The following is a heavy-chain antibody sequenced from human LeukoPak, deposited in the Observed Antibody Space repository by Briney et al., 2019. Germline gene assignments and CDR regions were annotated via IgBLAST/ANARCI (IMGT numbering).Heavy chain of an antibody. V-gene: IGHV3-20*04. J-gene: IGHJ6*03. CDR1: GFTFDDYG. CDR2: INWNGGSK. D-gene: IGHD6-13*01. CDR3: AQAGTSNYYYYMDV. Sequence: PGGSLRLSCAASGFTFDDYGMSWVRQAPGKGLEWVSGINWNGGSKGYADSVKGRFTISRDNAKNSLYLQMNSLRAEDTALYYCAQAGTSNYYYYMDVWGKGTTVTVSS.